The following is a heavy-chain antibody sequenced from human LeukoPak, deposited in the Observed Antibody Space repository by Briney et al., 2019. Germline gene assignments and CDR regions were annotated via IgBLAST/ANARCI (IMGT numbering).Heavy chain of an antibody. Sequence: SETLSLTCTVSGDSVSSSSYFWGWIRQPPGKGLEWIGSVYYSGNTYYNPSLKSRVTISVDTSKNRFSVKLSSVTAADTAVYYCARHMENRGWRVDYWGQGILVTVSS. V-gene: IGHV4-39*01. CDR2: VYYSGNT. D-gene: IGHD3-10*01. CDR1: GDSVSSSSYF. J-gene: IGHJ4*02. CDR3: ARHMENRGWRVDY.